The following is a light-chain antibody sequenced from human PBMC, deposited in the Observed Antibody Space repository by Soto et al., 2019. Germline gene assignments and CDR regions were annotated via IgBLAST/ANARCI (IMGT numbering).Light chain of an antibody. Sequence: EIVLTQSPATLSLSPGERVTLSCRASQSVSSWLAWYQQKPGQAPRLLIYDSSNRATGIPARFSGSGSGTDFTLTISSLEPEDFAVYYCQQRSNWPLTFGGGTKVEIK. CDR2: DSS. V-gene: IGKV3-11*01. CDR3: QQRSNWPLT. J-gene: IGKJ4*01. CDR1: QSVSSW.